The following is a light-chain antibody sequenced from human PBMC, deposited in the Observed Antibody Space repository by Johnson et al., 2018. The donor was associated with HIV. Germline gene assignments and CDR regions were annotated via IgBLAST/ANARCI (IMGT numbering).Light chain of an antibody. CDR2: ENN. CDR3: GIWQTGLSTGRV. J-gene: IGLJ1*01. V-gene: IGLV1-51*02. CDR1: SSNVGNNY. Sequence: QSVLTQPPSVSAAPGQKVTISCSGTSSNVGNNYVSWYQQFPGTAPKLLIYENNKRPSGIPDRFSGSKSGTSATLSITGIQTGEEADYYCGIWQTGLSTGRVFGTGTKVTVL.